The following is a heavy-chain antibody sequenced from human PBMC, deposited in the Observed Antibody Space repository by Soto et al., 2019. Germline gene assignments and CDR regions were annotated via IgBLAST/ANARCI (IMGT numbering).Heavy chain of an antibody. J-gene: IGHJ5*02. V-gene: IGHV5-51*01. CDR3: ARHGQYSSGWYGEEYNWFDP. CDR2: IYPGDSDT. CDR1: GYSFTSYW. Sequence: GESLKISCKGSGYSFTSYWIGWVRQMPGKGLEWMGIIYPGDSDTRYSPSFQGQVTISADKSISTAYLQWSSLKASDTAMYYCARHGQYSSGWYGEEYNWFDPWGQGTLVTVSS. D-gene: IGHD6-19*01.